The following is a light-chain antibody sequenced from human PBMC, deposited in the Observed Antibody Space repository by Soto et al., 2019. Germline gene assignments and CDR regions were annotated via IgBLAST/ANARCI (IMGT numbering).Light chain of an antibody. J-gene: IGKJ2*01. Sequence: EIVLTPSPATLSLSPVERATLSCRASQSVSSYLAWYQQKPGQAPRLLIYGASRRATGIPDRFSGRESGTDFTLTITTLEPEDSAVYFCQQYASSPYTFGQGTKVDIK. V-gene: IGKV3-20*01. CDR1: QSVSSY. CDR3: QQYASSPYT. CDR2: GAS.